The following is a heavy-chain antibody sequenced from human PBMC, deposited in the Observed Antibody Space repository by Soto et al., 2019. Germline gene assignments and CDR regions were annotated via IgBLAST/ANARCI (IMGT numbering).Heavy chain of an antibody. CDR2: ISRDGGTK. CDR1: GFTVSNDG. D-gene: IGHD2-8*02. CDR3: TGEVASGY. Sequence: QVQLVESGGGVVQPGRSLRLSCAVPGFTVSNDGMHWVRQAPGKGLEWVAVISRDGGTKYYPDSVKGRFTISRDKSRNTLFLEMNSLRGDDMAVYYCTGEVASGYCGQGTMVTVSS. J-gene: IGHJ4*02. V-gene: IGHV3-30*03.